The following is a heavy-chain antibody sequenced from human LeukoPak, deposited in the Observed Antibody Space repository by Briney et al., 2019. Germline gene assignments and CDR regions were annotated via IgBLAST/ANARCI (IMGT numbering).Heavy chain of an antibody. J-gene: IGHJ5*02. CDR3: TRDHQLPLLGWFDP. D-gene: IGHD2-2*01. V-gene: IGHV1-2*02. CDR1: GYTFTGYY. Sequence: ASVKLSCKASGYTFTGYYIHWVRQAPGQGLEWMGWMNPNSGGTNYAQKFQGRVTMTRDTSISTAYMELNRLRSDDPAVYYCTRDHQLPLLGWFDPWGQGPLVTVSS. CDR2: MNPNSGGT.